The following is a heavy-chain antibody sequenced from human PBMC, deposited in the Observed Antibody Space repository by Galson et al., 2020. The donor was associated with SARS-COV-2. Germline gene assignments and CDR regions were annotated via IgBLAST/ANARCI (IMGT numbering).Heavy chain of an antibody. D-gene: IGHD4-17*01. CDR3: ARGGYGGDWFDP. V-gene: IGHV3-21*01. Sequence: GESLKISCAASGFTFSSYSMNWVRQAPGKGLEWVSSISSSSSYIYYADSVKGRFTISRDNAKNSLYLQMNSLRAEDTAVYYCARGGYGGDWFDPWGQGTLVTVS. CDR2: ISSSSSYI. CDR1: GFTFSSYS. J-gene: IGHJ5*02.